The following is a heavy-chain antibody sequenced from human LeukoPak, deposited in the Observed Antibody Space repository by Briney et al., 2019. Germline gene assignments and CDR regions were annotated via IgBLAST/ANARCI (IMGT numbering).Heavy chain of an antibody. D-gene: IGHD2-8*01. CDR2: ISYDESNK. J-gene: IGHJ4*02. CDR3: ARDVEPLRFGVPYDY. V-gene: IGHV3-30-3*01. Sequence: PGGSLRLSCAASGFTFSSYTMHWVRQAPGKGLEWVAIISYDESNKYYADSVKGRFTISRGNSKNTLYLQMNSLRAEDTAVYYCARDVEPLRFGVPYDYWGQGTLVTVSS. CDR1: GFTFSSYT.